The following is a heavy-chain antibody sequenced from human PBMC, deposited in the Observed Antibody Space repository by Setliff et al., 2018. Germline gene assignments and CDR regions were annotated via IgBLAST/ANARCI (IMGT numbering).Heavy chain of an antibody. V-gene: IGHV3-7*03. CDR3: VPQGPGYGNGWWTNWFDP. J-gene: IGHJ5*02. CDR1: GFTFNDYG. D-gene: IGHD6-19*01. CDR2: INKDGSER. Sequence: PGESLKISCAASGFTFNDYGLTWLRRVPGKGLEWVTNINKDGSERNYVDSVKGRFTISRDNAKNSVYLQMNSLRADDTAVYYCVPQGPGYGNGWWTNWFDPWGQGTLVTVSS.